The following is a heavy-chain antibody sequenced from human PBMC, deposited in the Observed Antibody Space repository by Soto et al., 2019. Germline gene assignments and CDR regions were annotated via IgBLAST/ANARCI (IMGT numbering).Heavy chain of an antibody. Sequence: EVQLVESGGGVVRPGGSLRLSCAASGFTFDDYGMSWVRQAPGKGLEWVSGINWNGGSTGYADSVKGRFTISRDNAKNSLYLQMNSLRAEDTALYYCARDPFSGWTTFRTWFDPWGQGTLVTVSS. J-gene: IGHJ5*02. D-gene: IGHD6-19*01. CDR2: INWNGGST. CDR3: ARDPFSGWTTFRTWFDP. CDR1: GFTFDDYG. V-gene: IGHV3-20*04.